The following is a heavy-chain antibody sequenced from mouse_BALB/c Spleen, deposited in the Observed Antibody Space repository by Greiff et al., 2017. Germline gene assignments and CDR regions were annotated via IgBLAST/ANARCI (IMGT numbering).Heavy chain of an antibody. CDR1: GYTFTSYW. CDR3: ARGITEYAMDY. V-gene: IGHV1-69*02. CDR2: IDPSDSET. D-gene: IGHD2-4*01. Sequence: VKLQQPGAELVKPGAPVKLSCKASGYTFTSYWMNWVKQRPGRGLEWIGRIDPSDSETHYNQKFKDKATLTVDKSSSTAYIQLSSLTSEDSAVYYCARGITEYAMDYWGQGTSVTVSS. J-gene: IGHJ4*01.